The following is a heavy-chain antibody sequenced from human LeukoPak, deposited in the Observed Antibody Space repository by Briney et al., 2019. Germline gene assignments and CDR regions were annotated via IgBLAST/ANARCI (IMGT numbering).Heavy chain of an antibody. CDR3: ARYGNGAWLAHYSFDI. CDR2: IKQDGSEK. CDR1: GFTLSNYW. J-gene: IGHJ3*02. D-gene: IGHD6-19*01. Sequence: GGSLRLSCAASGFTLSNYWMSWVRQAPGKGLGWVANIKQDGSEKYYVDSVKGRFAISRDNAKNSLYLQMNSLRAEDTAVYYCARYGNGAWLAHYSFDIWGQGTMVTVSS. V-gene: IGHV3-7*01.